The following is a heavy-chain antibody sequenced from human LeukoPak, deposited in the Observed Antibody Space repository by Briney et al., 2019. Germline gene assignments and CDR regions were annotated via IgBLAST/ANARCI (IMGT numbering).Heavy chain of an antibody. CDR3: ARDTAMDDILTAYDYFDS. V-gene: IGHV1-2*02. Sequence: GASVKVSCKASGYTFTGYYIHWVRQAPGQGLEWMGWINPISGDTNYAQNLQGRVSMTRDTSITTAYMELSRLRSDDTAVYFCARDTAMDDILTAYDYFDSWGQGTLVTVSS. CDR1: GYTFTGYY. CDR2: INPISGDT. D-gene: IGHD3-9*01. J-gene: IGHJ4*02.